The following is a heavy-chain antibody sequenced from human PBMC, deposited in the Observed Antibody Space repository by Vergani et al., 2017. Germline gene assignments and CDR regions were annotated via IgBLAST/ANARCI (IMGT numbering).Heavy chain of an antibody. CDR3: ARGPLGFWNGYYPGDYYIDV. CDR2: INHSGST. CDR1: GGSFSGYY. J-gene: IGHJ6*03. D-gene: IGHD3-3*01. Sequence: QVQLQQWGAGLLKPSETLSLTCAVYGGSFSGYYWSWIRQPPGKGLEWIGEINHSGSTNYNPSLKSRVTISVDTSKNQCSLKLSSVTAADTAVYYCARGPLGFWNGYYPGDYYIDVWGKGTTVTVSS. V-gene: IGHV4-34*01.